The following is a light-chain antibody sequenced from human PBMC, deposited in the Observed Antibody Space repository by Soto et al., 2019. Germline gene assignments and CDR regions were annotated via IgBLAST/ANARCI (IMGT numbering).Light chain of an antibody. CDR3: ATWDTSLNAVI. J-gene: IGLJ2*01. Sequence: QSVLTQPPSVSAAPGQRVTISCSGGSSDIGNNFVSWYQQFPGVAPKLLIYENNKRSSGTPDRFSGSKSCASATLGIAGLQADDEADYYCATWDTSLNAVIFGGGTKVTVL. CDR1: SSDIGNNF. V-gene: IGLV1-51*02. CDR2: ENN.